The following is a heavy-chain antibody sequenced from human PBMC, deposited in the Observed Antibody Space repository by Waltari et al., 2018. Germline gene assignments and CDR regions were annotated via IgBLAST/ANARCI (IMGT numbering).Heavy chain of an antibody. Sequence: QVQLVESGGGVVQPGRSLRASCAASGVTFSSYGMPWVRQAPGKGLEWVAVIWYDGSNKYYADSVKGRFTISRDNSKNTLYLQMNSLRAEDTAVYYCARGGQLVRLGWFDPWGQGTLVTVSS. V-gene: IGHV3-33*01. CDR2: IWYDGSNK. CDR3: ARGGQLVRLGWFDP. J-gene: IGHJ5*02. D-gene: IGHD6-6*01. CDR1: GVTFSSYG.